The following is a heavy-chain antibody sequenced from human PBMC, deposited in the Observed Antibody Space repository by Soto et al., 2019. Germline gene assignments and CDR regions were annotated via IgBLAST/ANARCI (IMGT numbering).Heavy chain of an antibody. Sequence: SETLSLTCTVSGGSISSYYWSWIRQPPGKGLEWIGYIYYSGSTNYNPSLKSRVTISVDTSKNQFSLKLSSVTAADTAVYYCARALWFGEFVWPYNWFDPWGQGTLVTVSS. CDR1: GGSISSYY. D-gene: IGHD3-10*01. CDR2: IYYSGST. CDR3: ARALWFGEFVWPYNWFDP. V-gene: IGHV4-59*01. J-gene: IGHJ5*02.